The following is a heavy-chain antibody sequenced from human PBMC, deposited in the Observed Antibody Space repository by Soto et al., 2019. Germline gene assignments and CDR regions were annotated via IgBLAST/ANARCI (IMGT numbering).Heavy chain of an antibody. J-gene: IGHJ4*02. V-gene: IGHV3-23*01. CDR2: ISASGGST. Sequence: GGSLRLSCAASGFTFSNYAMSWVRQAPGKGLEWVSSISASGGSTYYADSVKGRFTISRDNAKNSLYLRMNSLRTEDTAVYFCARVECSSTSCKPYYFEYWGQGTLVTVSS. CDR3: ARVECSSTSCKPYYFEY. D-gene: IGHD2-2*01. CDR1: GFTFSNYA.